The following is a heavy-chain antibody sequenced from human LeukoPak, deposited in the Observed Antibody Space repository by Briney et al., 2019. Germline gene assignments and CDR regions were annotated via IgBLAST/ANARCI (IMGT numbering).Heavy chain of an antibody. CDR3: ARRYYYNLGIFPFDF. CDR2: IHNRGTT. Sequence: SETLSLTCAVSGGPFSGYFWSWIRQSSGKGLEGLGEIHNRGTTNYNPSLNRRVTVSEDTSKNEFYLNLSSVPAADTAVYYCARRYYYNLGIFPFDFWGQGTLVTVSS. CDR1: GGPFSGYF. J-gene: IGHJ4*02. D-gene: IGHD3-10*01. V-gene: IGHV4-34*01.